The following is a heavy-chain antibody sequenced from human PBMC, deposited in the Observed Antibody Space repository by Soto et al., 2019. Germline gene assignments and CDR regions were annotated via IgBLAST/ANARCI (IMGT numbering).Heavy chain of an antibody. Sequence: QVQLVQSGAEVKKPGASVKVSCKASGHTFSDYYVHWVRQAPGQGLEWMGWINPYSGATNYAQKFQDWVTMTGDASVSTAYLELTTLVSDDTAVYYCARARANVAPNWFDPWGQGTLVIVSS. D-gene: IGHD5-12*01. J-gene: IGHJ5*02. CDR3: ARARANVAPNWFDP. V-gene: IGHV1-2*04. CDR1: GHTFSDYY. CDR2: INPYSGAT.